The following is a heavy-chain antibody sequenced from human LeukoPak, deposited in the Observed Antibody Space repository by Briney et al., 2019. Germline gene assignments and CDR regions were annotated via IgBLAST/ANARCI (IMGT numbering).Heavy chain of an antibody. Sequence: PSETLSLTCTVSGGSISSYYWSWIRQPAGKGLEWIGRIYTSGSTNYNPSLKSRVTMSVDASKNQFSLKLSSVTAADTAVYYCARGTPSIWFGESQGWFDPWGQGTLVTVSS. CDR1: GGSISSYY. CDR3: ARGTPSIWFGESQGWFDP. D-gene: IGHD3-10*01. CDR2: IYTSGST. V-gene: IGHV4-4*07. J-gene: IGHJ5*02.